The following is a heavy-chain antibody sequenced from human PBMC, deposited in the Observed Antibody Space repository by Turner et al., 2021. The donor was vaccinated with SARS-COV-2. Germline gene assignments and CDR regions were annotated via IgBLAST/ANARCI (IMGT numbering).Heavy chain of an antibody. J-gene: IGHJ6*02. Sequence: EVQLVESGGGLVQPGGSLGLSCAASGFSFSNYWMHWVRQAPGKGLVWVSRINGDGSSTTYADSVKGRFTISRDNANNALYLQMNSLRAEDTAVYYCAKRENGLGVWGQGTTVTVSS. V-gene: IGHV3-74*01. CDR2: INGDGSST. CDR1: GFSFSNYW. CDR3: AKRENGLGV.